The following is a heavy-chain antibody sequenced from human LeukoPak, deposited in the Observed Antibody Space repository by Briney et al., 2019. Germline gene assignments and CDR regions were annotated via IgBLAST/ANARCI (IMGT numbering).Heavy chain of an antibody. Sequence: SETLSLTCTVSGGSISSGSYYWSWIRQPAGKGLEWIGSIYTSGSTNYNPSLKSRVTISVDTSKNQFSLKLSSVTAADTAVYYCARDRQARRFDYWGQGTLVTVSS. V-gene: IGHV4-61*02. CDR3: ARDRQARRFDY. CDR1: GGSISSGSYY. J-gene: IGHJ4*02. CDR2: IYTSGST.